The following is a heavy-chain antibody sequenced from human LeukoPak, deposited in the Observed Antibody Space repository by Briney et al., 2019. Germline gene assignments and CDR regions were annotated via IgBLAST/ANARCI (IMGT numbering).Heavy chain of an antibody. CDR3: ARVAVPMNWSDL. CDR1: GGSISSGGYS. J-gene: IGHJ5*02. CDR2: IYHSGST. Sequence: SETLSLTCAVSGGSISSGGYSWSWIRQPPGKGLEWIGYIYHSGSTYYSPSLKSRVTISVDRSKNQFSLKLSSVTAADTAVYYCARVAVPMNWSDLWGQGTLVTVSS. V-gene: IGHV4-30-2*01.